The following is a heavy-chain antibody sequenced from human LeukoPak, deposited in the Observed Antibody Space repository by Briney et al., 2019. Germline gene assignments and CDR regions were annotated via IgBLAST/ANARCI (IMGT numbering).Heavy chain of an antibody. CDR3: ASFTSGYNDKYFDY. D-gene: IGHD3-3*01. V-gene: IGHV4-39*07. J-gene: IGHJ4*02. CDR2: IYYSGST. Sequence: PSETLSLTCTVSGASISSSSYYWGWIRQPPGKGLEWIGNIYYSGSTYCNPSLKSRVTISVDTSKNQFSLKLSSVTAADTAVYYCASFTSGYNDKYFDYWGQGTLVTVSS. CDR1: GASISSSSYY.